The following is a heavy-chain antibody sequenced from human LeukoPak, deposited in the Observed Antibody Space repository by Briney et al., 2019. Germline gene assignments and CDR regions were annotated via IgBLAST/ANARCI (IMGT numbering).Heavy chain of an antibody. CDR2: ISSGSGYI. CDR1: GFTFSSYT. J-gene: IGHJ5*01. Sequence: PGGSLRLFCATSGFTFSSYTMSWVRQTPGKGLEWVSSISSGSGYIKYAGSVKGRFTISRDNAENSVFLQMSSLRVDDTALYYCVRGWFDFWGQGTPVTVSS. CDR3: VRGWFDF. V-gene: IGHV3-21*01.